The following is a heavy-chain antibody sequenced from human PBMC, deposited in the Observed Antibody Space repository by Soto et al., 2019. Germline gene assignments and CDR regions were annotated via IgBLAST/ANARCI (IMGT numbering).Heavy chain of an antibody. Sequence: QVRLEQSGSEVKRPGSSVKVSCKASGDILSSFGLSWVRQAPGQGLEWLGGIVPLFGAENYAQRFQGRVTITAVESTNTAYMELSSLISEDTAVYYCARDRLPHCRGGRCYSEFAHWGQGSLVIASS. CDR3: ARDRLPHCRGGRCYSEFAH. CDR2: IVPLFGAE. J-gene: IGHJ4*02. CDR1: GDILSSFG. D-gene: IGHD2-15*01. V-gene: IGHV1-69*01.